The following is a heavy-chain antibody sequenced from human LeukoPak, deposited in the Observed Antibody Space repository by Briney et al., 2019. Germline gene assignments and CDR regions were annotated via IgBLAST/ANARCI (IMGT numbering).Heavy chain of an antibody. J-gene: IGHJ4*02. CDR3: ARDAGSGYFDY. CDR1: GLTFGTYA. D-gene: IGHD6-19*01. CDR2: ISSSSSTI. V-gene: IGHV3-48*02. Sequence: PGESLRLSCAASGLTFGTYAMNWVRQAPGKGLEWVSYISSSSSTIYFPDSVKGRFTISRDNAKNSLYLQMNGLRDEDTAVYYCARDAGSGYFDYWGQGTLVTVSS.